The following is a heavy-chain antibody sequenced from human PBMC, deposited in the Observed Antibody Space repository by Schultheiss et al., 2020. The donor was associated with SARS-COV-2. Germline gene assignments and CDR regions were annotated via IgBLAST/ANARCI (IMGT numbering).Heavy chain of an antibody. CDR2: IYYSGST. J-gene: IGHJ5*02. V-gene: IGHV4-59*01. CDR1: GGSISSYY. CDR3: ARDLEVWSGYPNWFDP. Sequence: SETLSLTCTVSGGSISSYYWSWIRQPAGKGLEWIGYIYYSGSTNYNPSLKSRVTISVDTSKNQFSLKLSSVTAADTAVYYCARDLEVWSGYPNWFDPWGQGTLVTVSS. D-gene: IGHD3-3*01.